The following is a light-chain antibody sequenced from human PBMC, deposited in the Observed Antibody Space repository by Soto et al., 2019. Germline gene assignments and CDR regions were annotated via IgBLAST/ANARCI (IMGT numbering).Light chain of an antibody. CDR1: QSFSSSY. V-gene: IGKV3-20*01. J-gene: IGKJ1*01. CDR3: QQYGTSPRT. Sequence: EFVLTQSPGTLSLSPGERATLSCRASQSFSSSYLAWYQQKPGQAPRLLIYETSSRATGIPDRFSGSGSQTDFTLTISRLEPEDFAVYYCQQYGTSPRTFGQGTKVDI. CDR2: ETS.